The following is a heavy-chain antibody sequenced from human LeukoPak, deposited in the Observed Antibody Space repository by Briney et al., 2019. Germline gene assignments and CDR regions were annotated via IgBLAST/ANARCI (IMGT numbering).Heavy chain of an antibody. Sequence: SETLSLTCTVSGGSISSYYWSWIRQPAGKGLEWIGRIYTSGSTNYNPSLKSRVTMSVDTSKNQFSLKLSSVTAADTAVYYCARQGFYYGSGSYYYYYYMDVWGKGTTVTISS. J-gene: IGHJ6*03. CDR3: ARQGFYYGSGSYYYYYYMDV. V-gene: IGHV4-4*07. CDR2: IYTSGST. CDR1: GGSISSYY. D-gene: IGHD3-10*01.